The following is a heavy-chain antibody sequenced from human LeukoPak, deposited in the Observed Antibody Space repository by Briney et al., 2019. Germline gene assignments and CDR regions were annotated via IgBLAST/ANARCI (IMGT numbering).Heavy chain of an antibody. CDR1: GYTFTSHA. CDR2: INAGNGNT. D-gene: IGHD6-13*01. Sequence: ASVKVSCKASGYTFTSHAMHWVRQAPGQRLEWMGWINAGNGNTKYSQKFQGRVTITRDTSASTAYMELSSLRSEDTAVYYCARAAAGTSYYYGMDVWGQGTTVTVSS. V-gene: IGHV1-3*01. CDR3: ARAAAGTSYYYGMDV. J-gene: IGHJ6*02.